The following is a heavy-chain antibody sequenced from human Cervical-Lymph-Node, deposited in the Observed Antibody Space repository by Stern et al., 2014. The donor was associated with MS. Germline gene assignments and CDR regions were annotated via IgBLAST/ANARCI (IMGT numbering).Heavy chain of an antibody. CDR2: ISPIFGTA. Sequence: VHLVESGAEVKKPGSSVKVSCKAYGGTFSSYAISWVRQAPGQGLEWMGGISPIFGTANYAQKFQGRVTITADESTSTAYMELSSLRSEDTAVYYCARGELKEGLVRGMDVWGQGTTVTVSS. CDR3: ARGELKEGLVRGMDV. V-gene: IGHV1-69*01. CDR1: GGTFSSYA. D-gene: IGHD1-26*01. J-gene: IGHJ6*02.